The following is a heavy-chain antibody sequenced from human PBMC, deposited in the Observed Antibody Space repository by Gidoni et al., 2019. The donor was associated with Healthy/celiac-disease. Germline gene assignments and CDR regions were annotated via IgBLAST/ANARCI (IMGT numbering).Heavy chain of an antibody. J-gene: IGHJ4*02. Sequence: EVQLVESGGVVVQPGGSLRLSCAASGFTFDDYTMHWVRQAPGKGLEWVSLISWDGGSTYYADSVKGRFTISRDNSKNSLFLRFNSLRTEDTALYYCAKGGCGSATCLIDYWGQGTLVTVSS. V-gene: IGHV3-43*01. CDR2: ISWDGGST. CDR1: GFTFDDYT. CDR3: AKGGCGSATCLIDY. D-gene: IGHD2-2*01.